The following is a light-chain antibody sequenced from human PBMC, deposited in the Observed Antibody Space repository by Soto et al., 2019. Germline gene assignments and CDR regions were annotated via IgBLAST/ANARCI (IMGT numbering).Light chain of an antibody. CDR2: EGS. J-gene: IGLJ2*01. Sequence: QSALTQPASVSGSPGQSITISCTGISSDVGSYNLVSWYQQHPGKAPKVMIYEGSKRPSGVSNRFSGSRPGNTASLTISGIQAEDEAHYYCSSYAGSSTHVVFGGGTKVTVL. CDR3: SSYAGSSTHVV. V-gene: IGLV2-23*01. CDR1: SSDVGSYNL.